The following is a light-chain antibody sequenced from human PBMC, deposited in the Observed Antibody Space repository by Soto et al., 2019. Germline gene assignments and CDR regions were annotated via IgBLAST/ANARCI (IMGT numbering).Light chain of an antibody. Sequence: EIVLTQSPGTLSLSPGERATLSCRASQSVSTNYLAWYQQKPGQAPRLLIYGASSRATGIPDRFSGGGSGTDCTLTISRLEPEDFAVYYCHQYGSSPFTFGGGTKVEIK. J-gene: IGKJ4*01. V-gene: IGKV3-20*01. CDR2: GAS. CDR1: QSVSTNY. CDR3: HQYGSSPFT.